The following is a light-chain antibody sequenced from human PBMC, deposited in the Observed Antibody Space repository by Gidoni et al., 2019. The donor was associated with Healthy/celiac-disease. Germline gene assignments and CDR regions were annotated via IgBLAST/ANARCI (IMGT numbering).Light chain of an antibody. CDR3: QQSYSTLYT. Sequence: DIQMTQSPSSLSASVGDRVTITCRASQSISSYLNWYQQKPGKAPKLLIYAASSLQSGVPSRFSGSGSGTDFTLTISSLQPEDFATYYCQQSYSTLYTFGQGTKLETK. CDR2: AAS. J-gene: IGKJ2*01. CDR1: QSISSY. V-gene: IGKV1-39*01.